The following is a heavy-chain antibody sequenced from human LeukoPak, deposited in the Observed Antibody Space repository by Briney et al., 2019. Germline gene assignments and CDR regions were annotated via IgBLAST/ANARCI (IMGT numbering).Heavy chain of an antibody. CDR3: ARGADLIVVVPAAILFLDY. D-gene: IGHD2-2*01. J-gene: IGHJ4*02. CDR2: INPNSGGT. Sequence: ASVKVSCKASGYTSTGYYMHWVRQAPGQGLEWMGWINPNSGGTNYAQKFQGRVTMTRDTSISTAYMELSRLRSDDTAVYYCARGADLIVVVPAAILFLDYWGQGTLVTVSS. V-gene: IGHV1-2*02. CDR1: GYTSTGYY.